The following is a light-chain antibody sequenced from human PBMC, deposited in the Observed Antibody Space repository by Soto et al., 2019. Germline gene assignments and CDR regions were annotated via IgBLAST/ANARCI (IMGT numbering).Light chain of an antibody. J-gene: IGLJ3*02. V-gene: IGLV2-23*01. CDR1: SSDVGSYNL. CDR2: EGS. Sequence: QSVLTQPASVSGSPGQSITISCTGTSSDVGSYNLVSWYQQHPGKAPKLMIYEGSKRPSGVSNRFSGSKSGNTASLTISGLQAEDEADYYCCSYAVSSTRVFGGGTKVTVL. CDR3: CSYAVSSTRV.